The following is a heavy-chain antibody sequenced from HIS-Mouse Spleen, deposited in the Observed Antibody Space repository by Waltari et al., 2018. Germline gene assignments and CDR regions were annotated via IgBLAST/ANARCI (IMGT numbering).Heavy chain of an antibody. Sequence: EVQLLESGGGLVQPGGSLRLSCAASGFTFSSYAMSLVRQAPGEGLEWGSAMSGRGCSTYYADSVKGRFTISRDNSKNTLYLQMNSLRAEDTAVYYCAQNYYGSGSYYYWGQGTLVTVSS. CDR2: MSGRGCST. CDR1: GFTFSSYA. CDR3: AQNYYGSGSYYY. J-gene: IGHJ4*02. D-gene: IGHD3-10*01. V-gene: IGHV3-23*01.